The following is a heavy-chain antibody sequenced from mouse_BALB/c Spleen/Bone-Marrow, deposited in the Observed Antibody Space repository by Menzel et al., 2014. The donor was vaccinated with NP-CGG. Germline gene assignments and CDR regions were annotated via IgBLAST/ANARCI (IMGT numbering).Heavy chain of an antibody. V-gene: IGHV5-12*02. CDR2: VSNGGGST. D-gene: IGHD2-13*01. CDR1: GFTFSDYY. J-gene: IGHJ4*01. CDR3: ARQDYSYYYAMDY. Sequence: EVKLMESGGGLVQPGGSLKLSCATSGFTFSDYYMYWVRRTPEKRLEWVAYVSNGGGSTYYPDTVKGRFTISRDNAKNTLYLQMSRLKSEDTAMYYCARQDYSYYYAMDYWGQGTSVTVSS.